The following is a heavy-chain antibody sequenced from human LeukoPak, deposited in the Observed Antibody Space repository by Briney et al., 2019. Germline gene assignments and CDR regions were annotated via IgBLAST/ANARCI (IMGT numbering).Heavy chain of an antibody. CDR3: ARVIWRQLAPFDY. CDR2: IKEDGSET. Sequence: GGSLRLSCAASGFTFNTYTMNWVRQAPGTGLEWVAIIKEDGSETYSMDSVKGRFTISRDNAKNSLYLQMNSLRGDDTAVYYCARVIWRQLAPFDYWGQGALVTVSS. V-gene: IGHV3-7*03. J-gene: IGHJ4*02. D-gene: IGHD6-13*01. CDR1: GFTFNTYT.